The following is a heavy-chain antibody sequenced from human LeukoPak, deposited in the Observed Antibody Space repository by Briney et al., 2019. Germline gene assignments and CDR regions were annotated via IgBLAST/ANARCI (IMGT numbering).Heavy chain of an antibody. D-gene: IGHD3-10*01. CDR2: IYHSGST. Sequence: SETLSLTCTVSGGSISSGYYWGWIRQPPGKGLEWIGSIYHSGSTYYNPSLKSRVTISVDTSKNQFSLKLSSVTAADTAVYYCARDRGITMVRGVIHPTFDYWGQGTLVTVSS. CDR3: ARDRGITMVRGVIHPTFDY. J-gene: IGHJ4*02. CDR1: GGSISSGYY. V-gene: IGHV4-38-2*02.